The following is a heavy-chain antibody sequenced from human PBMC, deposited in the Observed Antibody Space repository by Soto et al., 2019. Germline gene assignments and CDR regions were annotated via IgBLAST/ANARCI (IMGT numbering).Heavy chain of an antibody. V-gene: IGHV1-18*01. CDR2: ISAYNGNT. D-gene: IGHD6-13*01. Sequence: ASVKVSCKASGYTFTSYGISWVRQAPGQGLEWMGWISAYNGNTNYAQKLQGRVTMTTDTSTSTAYMELRSLRSDDTAVYYCARARPKRDSSSWYKIDPLGQGTLVTVSS. CDR1: GYTFTSYG. J-gene: IGHJ5*02. CDR3: ARARPKRDSSSWYKIDP.